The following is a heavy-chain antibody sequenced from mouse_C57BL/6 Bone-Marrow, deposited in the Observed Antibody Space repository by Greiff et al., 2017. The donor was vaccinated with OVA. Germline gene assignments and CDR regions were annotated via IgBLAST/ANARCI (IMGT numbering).Heavy chain of an antibody. V-gene: IGHV14-2*01. Sequence: VQLQQSGAELVKPGASVKLSCTASGFNIKDYYMHWVKQRTEQGLEWIGRIDPEDGETKYAPKFQGKATITADPSSNPAYLQHSGLTSEDTAVYDWATTDSSGYNWGQGTTLTVSS. D-gene: IGHD3-2*02. CDR2: IDPEDGET. CDR1: GFNIKDYY. J-gene: IGHJ2*01. CDR3: ATTDSSGYN.